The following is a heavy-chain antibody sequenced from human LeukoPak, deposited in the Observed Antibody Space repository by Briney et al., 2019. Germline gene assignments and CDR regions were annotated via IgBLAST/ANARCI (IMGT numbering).Heavy chain of an antibody. V-gene: IGHV3-7*01. CDR2: IKQDGSEK. Sequence: PGGSLRLSCVVSGFRIGDFWMSWVRQAPGKGLEWVANIKQDGSEKYYVDSVKGRFTISRDTSLYLQMDRLRAEDTAVYYCAKEIDWSGYRPCYFDSWGQGTLVTVSS. J-gene: IGHJ4*02. D-gene: IGHD3-3*01. CDR1: GFRIGDFW. CDR3: AKEIDWSGYRPCYFDS.